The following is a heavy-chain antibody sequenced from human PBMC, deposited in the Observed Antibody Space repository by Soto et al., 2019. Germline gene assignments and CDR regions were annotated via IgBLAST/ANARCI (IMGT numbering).Heavy chain of an antibody. D-gene: IGHD2-8*01. CDR1: GGSVSNSNYY. Sequence: TLETLSLTCTVSGGSVSNSNYYWGWIRQSPGKGLEWIGSVYYRGRSYSKSSVKSRVTISVDTSKNQFSLNLNSVTASDTAVYYCVSQRTSVLTQAYFDYWGPGALVTVSS. CDR2: VYYRGRS. J-gene: IGHJ4*02. V-gene: IGHV4-39*01. CDR3: VSQRTSVLTQAYFDY.